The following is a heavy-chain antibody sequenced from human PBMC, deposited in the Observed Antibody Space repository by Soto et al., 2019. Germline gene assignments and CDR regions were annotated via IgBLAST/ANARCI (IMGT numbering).Heavy chain of an antibody. CDR1: GFTFSDYH. J-gene: IGHJ5*02. CDR3: VGGAERGWGWFDP. Sequence: QVQLVESGGGLVKPGGSLRLSCAASGFTFSDYHMSWIRQAPGKGLEWVSYISGGSYNIYYADSVKGRFTISRDNAKNSVHLQMSSLRAEDTAVYYCVGGAERGWGWFDPWGQGTLVTVSS. CDR2: ISGGSYNI. D-gene: IGHD6-19*01. V-gene: IGHV3-11*01.